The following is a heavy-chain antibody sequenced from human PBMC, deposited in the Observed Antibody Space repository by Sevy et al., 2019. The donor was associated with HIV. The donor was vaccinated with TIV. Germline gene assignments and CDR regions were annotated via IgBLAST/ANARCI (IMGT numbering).Heavy chain of an antibody. CDR1: GFTFSSYW. Sequence: GESLKISCAASGFTFSSYWMSWVRQAPGKGLEWVANIKQDGSEKYYVDSVKGRFTISRDNAKNSRYLQMNSLRAEDTAVYYCARDWKMTTVVKVFDYWGQGTLVTVSS. CDR2: IKQDGSEK. V-gene: IGHV3-7*01. D-gene: IGHD4-17*01. CDR3: ARDWKMTTVVKVFDY. J-gene: IGHJ4*02.